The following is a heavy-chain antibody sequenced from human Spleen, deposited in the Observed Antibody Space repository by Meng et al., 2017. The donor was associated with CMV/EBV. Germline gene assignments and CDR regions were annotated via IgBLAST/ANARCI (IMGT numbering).Heavy chain of an antibody. CDR2: ISYSGST. CDR3: ARAGGYTSPLGY. D-gene: IGHD5-12*01. Sequence: SETLSLTCTVSGDSIGTYYWSWIRQPPGKGLEWVAYISYSGSTNYNPSLKSRVTISVDTSKNQFSLKLSSVTAADTAVYYCARAGGYTSPLGYWGQGTLVTVSS. J-gene: IGHJ4*02. CDR1: GDSIGTYY. V-gene: IGHV4-59*01.